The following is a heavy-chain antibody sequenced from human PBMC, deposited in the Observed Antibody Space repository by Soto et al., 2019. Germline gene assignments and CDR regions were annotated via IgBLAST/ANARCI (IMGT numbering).Heavy chain of an antibody. CDR2: IYYSGST. Sequence: PSETPSLTCTVSGGSSSSGGYYWSWIRQHPGKGLEWIGYIYYSGSTYYNPSLKSRVTISVDTSKNQFSLKLSSVTAADTAVYYCARDRPYYYDSSGYYPPIGYFDYWGQGTLVTV. CDR1: GGSSSSGGYY. D-gene: IGHD3-22*01. V-gene: IGHV4-31*03. J-gene: IGHJ4*02. CDR3: ARDRPYYYDSSGYYPPIGYFDY.